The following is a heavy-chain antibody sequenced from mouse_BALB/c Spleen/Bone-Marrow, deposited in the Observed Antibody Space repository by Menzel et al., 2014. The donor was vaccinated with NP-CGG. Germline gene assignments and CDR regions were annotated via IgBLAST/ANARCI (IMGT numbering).Heavy chain of an antibody. CDR3: ARRGSFYAMDY. CDR2: IWSDGST. Sequence: VKLLESGPGLVAPSQSLSITCTISGFSLTSYGVHWVRQPPEKGLEWLVVIWSDGSTTYNSALKSRLSISKDNSKSQVFLKMNSLQTDDTAMYYCARRGSFYAMDYWGQGTSVTVSS. V-gene: IGHV2-6-1*01. J-gene: IGHJ4*01. CDR1: GFSLTSYG.